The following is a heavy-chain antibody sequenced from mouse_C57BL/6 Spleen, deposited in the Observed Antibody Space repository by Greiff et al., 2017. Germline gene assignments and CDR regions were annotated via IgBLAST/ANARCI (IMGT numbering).Heavy chain of an antibody. CDR2: ISYDGSN. CDR1: GYSITSGYY. Sequence: DVKLQESGPGLVKPSQSLSLTCSVTGYSITSGYYWNWIRQFPGNKLEWMGYISYDGSNNYNPSLKNRISITRDTSKNQFFLKLNSVTTEDTATYYCAREDYGYDAWFAYWGQGTLVTVSA. J-gene: IGHJ3*01. D-gene: IGHD2-2*01. V-gene: IGHV3-6*01. CDR3: AREDYGYDAWFAY.